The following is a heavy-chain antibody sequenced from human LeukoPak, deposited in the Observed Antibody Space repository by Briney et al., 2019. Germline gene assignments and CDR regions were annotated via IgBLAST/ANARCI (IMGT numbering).Heavy chain of an antibody. V-gene: IGHV3-7*01. CDR1: RFTFSSYW. CDR2: IKQDGSEK. D-gene: IGHD3-3*01. J-gene: IGHJ3*02. Sequence: GGSLRLSCAASRFTFSSYWMSWVRQAPGKGLEWVANIKQDGSEKYYVDSVKGRFTISRDNAKNSLYLQMNSLRAEDTAVYYCARDLLHTIFGVVTNDAFDIWGQGTMVTVSS. CDR3: ARDLLHTIFGVVTNDAFDI.